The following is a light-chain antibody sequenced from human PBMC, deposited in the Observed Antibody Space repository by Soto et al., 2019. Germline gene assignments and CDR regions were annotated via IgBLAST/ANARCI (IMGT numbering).Light chain of an antibody. CDR1: QSVSSN. CDR3: QQPTYWPIT. Sequence: KKSAAALCVYRGERAALSCRASQSVSSNLAWYQQKPGQAPRLLIYGASTRATGIPARFSGSGSGTEFTLTICSLQSEDFTRYYCQQPTYWPITFGQGTRLEIK. V-gene: IGKV3-15*01. J-gene: IGKJ5*01. CDR2: GAS.